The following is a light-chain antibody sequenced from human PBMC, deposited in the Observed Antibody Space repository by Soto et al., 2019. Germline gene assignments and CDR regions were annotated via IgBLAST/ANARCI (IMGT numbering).Light chain of an antibody. V-gene: IGKV3-15*01. J-gene: IGKJ4*01. CDR3: QQDNNWPLT. CDR1: QSVNNN. CDR2: GAS. Sequence: EIVMTQSPATLSVSPGERATLSCRASQSVNNNLAWYQQKPGQAPRLLIYGASARATGIPARFSGSGSGTEFTLTISSLQSEDFAVYYCQQDNNWPLTFGGGTKLEIK.